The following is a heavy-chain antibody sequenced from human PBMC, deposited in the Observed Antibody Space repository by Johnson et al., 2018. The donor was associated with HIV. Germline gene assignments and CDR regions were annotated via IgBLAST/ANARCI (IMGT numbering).Heavy chain of an antibody. CDR1: GLNFSSTY. V-gene: IGHV3-53*01. CDR2: MYRGGST. D-gene: IGHD3-16*01. Sequence: EVQLVESGGGLIQPGGSLRLSCAASGLNFSSTYMSWVRLAPGKGLEWVSVMYRGGSTYYPDSVTGRFTISRDNSKNTLYIQMSSLRAEDTAVYYCALVLGALPGAFDIWGQGTLVTVSS. J-gene: IGHJ3*02. CDR3: ALVLGALPGAFDI.